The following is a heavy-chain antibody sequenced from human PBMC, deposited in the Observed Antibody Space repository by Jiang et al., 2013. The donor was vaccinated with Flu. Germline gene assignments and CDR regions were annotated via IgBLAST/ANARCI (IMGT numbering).Heavy chain of an antibody. Sequence: EWIGVSIIVGAPTTTRPSTSRVTISIDMSKNQFSLKLSSVTAADTAVYYCARTYSSTTDDAFDIWGQGTMVTVSS. CDR2: SIIVGAP. V-gene: IGHV4-39*01. D-gene: IGHD6-13*01. CDR3: ARTYSSTTDDAFDI. J-gene: IGHJ3*02.